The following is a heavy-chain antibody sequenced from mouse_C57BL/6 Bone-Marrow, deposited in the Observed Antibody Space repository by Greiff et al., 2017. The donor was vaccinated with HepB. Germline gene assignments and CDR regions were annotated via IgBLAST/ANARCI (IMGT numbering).Heavy chain of an antibody. CDR1: GYTFPSYT. CDR3: ASSRGFAY. V-gene: IGHV1-4*01. CDR2: INPSSGYT. Sequence: LEESGAELARPGASVKMSCKASGYTFPSYTMHWVKQRPGQGLEWIGYINPSSGYTKYNQKFKDKATLTADKSSSTAYMQLSSLTSEDSAVYYCASSRGFAYWGQGTLVTVSA. J-gene: IGHJ3*01.